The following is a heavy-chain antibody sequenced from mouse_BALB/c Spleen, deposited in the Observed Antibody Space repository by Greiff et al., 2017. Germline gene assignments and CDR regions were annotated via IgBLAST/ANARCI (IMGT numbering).Heavy chain of an antibody. V-gene: IGHV7-3*02. D-gene: IGHD2-12*01. CDR3: ARASYRRDAMDY. J-gene: IGHJ4*01. CDR2: IRNKANGYTT. Sequence: EVHLVESGGGLVQPGGSLRLSCATSGFTFTDYYMSWVRQPPGKALEWLGFIRNKANGYTTEYSASVKGRFTISRDNSQSILYLQMNTLRAEDSATYYCARASYRRDAMDYWGQGTSVTVSS. CDR1: GFTFTDYY.